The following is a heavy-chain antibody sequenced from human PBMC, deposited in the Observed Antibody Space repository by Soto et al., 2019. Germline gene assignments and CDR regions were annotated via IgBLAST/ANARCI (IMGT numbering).Heavy chain of an antibody. D-gene: IGHD2-8*01. Sequence: PGGSLRVSCAASGFTFNDYDMHWVRQAPGKGLEWVSFISYDGSNKYYTDSVKGRFTISRDNSKNTLYLQMNSLRPEDTAVYSCARDFPNYFFDYWGQGALVTVSS. V-gene: IGHV3-30*10. CDR1: GFTFNDYD. CDR3: ARDFPNYFFDY. J-gene: IGHJ4*02. CDR2: ISYDGSNK.